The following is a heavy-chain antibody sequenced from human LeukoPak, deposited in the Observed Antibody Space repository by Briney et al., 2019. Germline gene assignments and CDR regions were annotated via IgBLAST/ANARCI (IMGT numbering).Heavy chain of an antibody. CDR3: ARALGSWHYMDV. CDR1: GYTFTNYG. V-gene: IGHV1-18*01. CDR2: ISDYNGNT. J-gene: IGHJ6*03. D-gene: IGHD6-13*01. Sequence: GASVKVSCKASGYTFTNYGISWVRQAPGQGLEWMAWISDYNGNTDYVQKLQGRVTMTTVTSTSTAYMELRSLRSDDTAVYYCARALGSWHYMDVWGKGATVTVSS.